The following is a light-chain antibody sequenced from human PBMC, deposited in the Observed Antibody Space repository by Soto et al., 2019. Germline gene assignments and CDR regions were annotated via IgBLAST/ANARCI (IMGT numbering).Light chain of an antibody. CDR1: SSDVGYYNY. CDR3: SSYTSSGTLVV. CDR2: DVS. Sequence: QSVLTQPASVSGSPGQSITISCTGTSSDVGYYNYVSWYQQHPGKAPKLMIYDVSNRPSGVSNRFSGSKSGNTASLTISGLQAEDEADYYCSSYTSSGTLVVFGGGTKLTVL. V-gene: IGLV2-14*03. J-gene: IGLJ2*01.